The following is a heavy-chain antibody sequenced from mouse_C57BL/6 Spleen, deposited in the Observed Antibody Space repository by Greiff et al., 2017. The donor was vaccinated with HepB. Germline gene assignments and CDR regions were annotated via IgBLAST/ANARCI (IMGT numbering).Heavy chain of an antibody. CDR2: ISNGGGST. J-gene: IGHJ1*03. D-gene: IGHD2-5*01. Sequence: VQLKESGGGLVQPGGSLKLSCAASGFTFSDYYMYWVRQTPEKRLEWVAYISNGGGSTYYPDTVKGRFTISRDNAKNTLYLQMSRLKSEDTAMYYCASHIVTTRYFDVWGTGTTVTVSS. CDR3: ASHIVTTRYFDV. V-gene: IGHV5-12*01. CDR1: GFTFSDYY.